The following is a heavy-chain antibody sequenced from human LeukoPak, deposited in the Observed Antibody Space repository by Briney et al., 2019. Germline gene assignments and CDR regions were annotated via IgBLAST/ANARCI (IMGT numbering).Heavy chain of an antibody. D-gene: IGHD2-21*01. CDR3: ARLIAEVGGGTNYFDT. CDR2: VYISGDT. V-gene: IGHV4-4*07. J-gene: IGHJ4*02. Sequence: SETLSLTCTVSGGSVTTSYWSWIRQSAGEGLGWIGRVYISGDTKYNPSLKSRVIMPLDASKNQFSLSLRSVTAADTAVYYCARLIAEVGGGTNYFDTWGQGTLVTVSS. CDR1: GGSVTTSY.